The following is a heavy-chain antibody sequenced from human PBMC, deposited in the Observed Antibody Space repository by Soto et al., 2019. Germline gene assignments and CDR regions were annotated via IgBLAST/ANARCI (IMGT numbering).Heavy chain of an antibody. CDR1: GGIFSSFP. CDR3: ARGPILPGATSWLDP. J-gene: IGHJ5*02. Sequence: QVQLVQSGAEVKTPGSSVEVSCKASGGIFSSFPITWVRQVPGHGLEWMGGIIPMTGTPNYAEKFQGRLTLTADGSTRTAYLVLSSLKSEDTAVYYCARGPILPGATSWLDPWGQGTVVIVSS. D-gene: IGHD2-2*01. CDR2: IIPMTGTP. V-gene: IGHV1-69*01.